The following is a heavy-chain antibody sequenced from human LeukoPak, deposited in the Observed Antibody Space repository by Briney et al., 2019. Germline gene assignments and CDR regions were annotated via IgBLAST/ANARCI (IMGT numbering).Heavy chain of an antibody. V-gene: IGHV3-23*01. J-gene: IGHJ1*01. D-gene: IGHD6-13*01. Sequence: GGSLRLSCAASGFTFSSYAMSWVRQAPGKGLEWISAISGIGGSTYHADSVKGRFPISRDNSKNTLYLQMNSLRAEDTAVYYCAREEAAAGTLYFQHWGQGTLVTVSS. CDR3: AREEAAAGTLYFQH. CDR2: ISGIGGST. CDR1: GFTFSSYA.